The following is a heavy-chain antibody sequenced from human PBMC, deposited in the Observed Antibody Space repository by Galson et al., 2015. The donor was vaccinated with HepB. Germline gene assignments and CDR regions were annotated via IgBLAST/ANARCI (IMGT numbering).Heavy chain of an antibody. J-gene: IGHJ2*01. CDR3: ARDKGGNYWYFDL. Sequence: SVKVSCKASGYTFTSYYMHWVRQAPGQGLEWMGIINPSGGSTSYAQKLQGRVTMTRDTSTSTVYMELSSLRSEDTAVYYCARDKGGNYWYFDLWGRGTLVTVSS. CDR2: INPSGGST. CDR1: GYTFTSYY. V-gene: IGHV1-46*04. D-gene: IGHD4-23*01.